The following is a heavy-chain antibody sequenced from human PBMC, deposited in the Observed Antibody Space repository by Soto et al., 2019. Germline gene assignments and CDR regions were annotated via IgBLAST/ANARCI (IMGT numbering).Heavy chain of an antibody. V-gene: IGHV1-46*03. Sequence: GASVKVSCKASGYTFTSYYMHWVRQAPGQGLEWMGIINPSGGSTSYAQKFQGRVTMTRDTSTSTVYMELSSLRSEDTAVYYFAREANCSSTSCPSYAFDIWGQGTMVTVSS. CDR2: INPSGGST. J-gene: IGHJ3*02. D-gene: IGHD2-2*01. CDR1: GYTFTSYY. CDR3: AREANCSSTSCPSYAFDI.